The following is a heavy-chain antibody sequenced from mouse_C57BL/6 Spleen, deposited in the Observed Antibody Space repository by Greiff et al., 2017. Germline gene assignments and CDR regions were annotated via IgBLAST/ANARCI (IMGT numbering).Heavy chain of an antibody. V-gene: IGHV1-69*01. CDR2: IDPSDSYT. CDR1: GYTFTSYW. CDR3: ARYYDYGYYFDY. Sequence: VQLQQPGAELVMPGASVKLSCKASGYTFTSYWMHWVKQRPGQGLEWIGEIDPSDSYTNYNQKFKGKSTLTVDKSSSTAYMQLSSLTSEDSAVYYCARYYDYGYYFDYWGQGTTLTVSS. D-gene: IGHD2-4*01. J-gene: IGHJ2*01.